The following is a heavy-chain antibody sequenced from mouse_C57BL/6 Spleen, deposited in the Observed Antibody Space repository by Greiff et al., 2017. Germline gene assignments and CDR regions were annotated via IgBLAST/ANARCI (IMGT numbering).Heavy chain of an antibody. V-gene: IGHV1-50*01. CDR3: ARENYGTGGGY. CDR2: IDPSDSYT. CDR1: GYTFTSYW. D-gene: IGHD1-1*02. J-gene: IGHJ2*01. Sequence: VQLQQPGAELVKPGASVKLSCTASGYTFTSYWMQWVKQRPGQGLEWIGEIDPSDSYTNYNQKFKGKATLTEDTSSSTAYMQHSSLTSEDSAVYYGARENYGTGGGYWGQGTTLTVSS.